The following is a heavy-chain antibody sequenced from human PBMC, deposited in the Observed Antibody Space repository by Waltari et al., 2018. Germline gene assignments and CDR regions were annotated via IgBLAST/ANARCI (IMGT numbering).Heavy chain of an antibody. J-gene: IGHJ3*02. V-gene: IGHV4-39*07. CDR1: GDSIGSGYYY. CDR2: IYFAGRS. Sequence: QLQLRESGPGLLKPSETLSLTCSVSGDSIGSGYYYWGWIRQAPGKGLEWIGSIYFAGRSYYKPSLKSRLTISVDTSKNQFSLRLSSVTAADTAVYYWAREVGGSSWSTTPRGDAFDIWGQGTMVTVSS. CDR3: AREVGGSSWSTTPRGDAFDI. D-gene: IGHD6-13*01.